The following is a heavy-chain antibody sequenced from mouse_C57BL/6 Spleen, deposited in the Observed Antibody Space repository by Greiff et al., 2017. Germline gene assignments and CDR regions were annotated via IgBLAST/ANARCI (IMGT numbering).Heavy chain of an antibody. V-gene: IGHV14-2*01. Sequence: VQLQQSGAELVKPGASVKLSCTASGFNIKDYYMHWVKQRTEQGLEWIGRIDPEDGETKYAPKFQGKATITADTSSNTANLQLSSLTSEDTAVYYCARSDDGYYLWFAYWGQGTLVTVSA. CDR2: IDPEDGET. CDR1: GFNIKDYY. CDR3: ARSDDGYYLWFAY. J-gene: IGHJ3*01. D-gene: IGHD2-3*01.